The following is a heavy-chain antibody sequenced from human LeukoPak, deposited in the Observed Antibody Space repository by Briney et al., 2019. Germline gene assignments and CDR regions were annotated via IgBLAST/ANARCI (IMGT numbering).Heavy chain of an antibody. Sequence: ASVKVSCKASGYTFTGYYMHWVRQAPGQGLEWMGRINPNSGGTNYAQKFQGRVTMTRDTSISTAYMELSRLRSEDTAVYYCARAPDDSGSYSYFDYWGQGTLVTVSS. CDR3: ARAPDDSGSYSYFDY. J-gene: IGHJ4*02. CDR2: INPNSGGT. D-gene: IGHD1-26*01. CDR1: GYTFTGYY. V-gene: IGHV1-2*06.